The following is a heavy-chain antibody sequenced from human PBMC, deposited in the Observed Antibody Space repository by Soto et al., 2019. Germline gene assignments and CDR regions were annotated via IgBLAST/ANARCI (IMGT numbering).Heavy chain of an antibody. V-gene: IGHV3-30-3*01. CDR3: ARLDTAMAIDY. J-gene: IGHJ4*02. D-gene: IGHD5-18*01. CDR1: GFTFSSYA. CDR2: ISYDGSNK. Sequence: PGGSLRLSCAASGFTFSSYAMHWVRQAPGKGLEWVAVISYDGSNKYYADSVKGRFTISRDNSKNTLYLQMNSLRAEDTAVYYCARLDTAMAIDYWGQGTLVTVSS.